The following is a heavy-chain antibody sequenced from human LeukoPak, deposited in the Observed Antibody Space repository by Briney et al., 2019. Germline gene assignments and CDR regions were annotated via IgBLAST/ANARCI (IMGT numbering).Heavy chain of an antibody. J-gene: IGHJ4*02. D-gene: IGHD6-13*01. CDR1: GSRITSYW. CDR3: ARRGHGSSWYYFDY. CDR2: IYLGGSDS. V-gene: IGHV5-51*01. Sequence: GESLKISCKASGSRITSYWIGWVRPMPGKGLEWMGNIYLGGSDSRYRPSFQGQVTISADKSISTAYLQWSSPKASDTAIYYCARRGHGSSWYYFDYWGQGTLVTVSS.